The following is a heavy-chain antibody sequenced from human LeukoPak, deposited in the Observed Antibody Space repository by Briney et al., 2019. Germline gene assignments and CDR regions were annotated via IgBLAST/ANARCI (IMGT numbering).Heavy chain of an antibody. D-gene: IGHD5-12*01. CDR1: GFTFSNYW. CDR2: INGDGSIT. J-gene: IGHJ4*02. CDR3: ERRGPETVATIDY. V-gene: IGHV3-74*01. Sequence: HPGGSLRLSCAASGFTFSNYWMHWVRQGPGRGLVWVSHINGDGSITAYADSVKGRFTISRDSAKNTLYLQMNSLRPGDTGVYYCERRGPETVATIDYWGQGTPVTVSS.